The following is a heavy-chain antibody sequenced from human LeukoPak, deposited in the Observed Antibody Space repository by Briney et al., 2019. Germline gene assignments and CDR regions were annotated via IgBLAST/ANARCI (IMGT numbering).Heavy chain of an antibody. J-gene: IGHJ4*02. CDR3: TKDRSASY. CDR2: ISDNGGGT. V-gene: IGHV3-23*01. Sequence: PGGSLRLSCAASGFTFNKFAMTWVRQAPGKGLQWVSAISDNGGGTYYADSVKGRFTVSRDNPKNMLYVQMNSVRAEDTAVYYCTKDRSASYWGQGTLVTVSS. CDR1: GFTFNKFA.